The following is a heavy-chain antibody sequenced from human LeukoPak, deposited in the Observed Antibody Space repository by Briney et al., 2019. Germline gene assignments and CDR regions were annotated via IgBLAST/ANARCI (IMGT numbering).Heavy chain of an antibody. J-gene: IGHJ4*02. V-gene: IGHV3-20*04. CDR2: INWNGGST. CDR1: GFSFDDYG. CDR3: ARDNEAFDY. Sequence: GGSLRLSCAASGFSFDDYGMSWVRQAPGKGLEWVSGINWNGGSTGYADSVKGRFTISRDNSKNTLYLQMNSLRAEDTAVYYCARDNEAFDYWGQGTLVTVSS.